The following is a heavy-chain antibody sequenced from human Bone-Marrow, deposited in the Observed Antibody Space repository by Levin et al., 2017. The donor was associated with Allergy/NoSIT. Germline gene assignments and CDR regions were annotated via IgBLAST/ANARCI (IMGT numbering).Heavy chain of an antibody. D-gene: IGHD6-19*01. Sequence: HGESLKISCAASGFSFSSYGMHWVRQAPGKGLEWVAVISYDGSNKYYADSVKGRFTISRDNSKNTLYLQMNSLRAEDTAVYYCAKDDTRTVYSSGWYGSLDYWGQGTLVTVSS. V-gene: IGHV3-30*18. CDR1: GFSFSSYG. CDR2: ISYDGSNK. J-gene: IGHJ4*02. CDR3: AKDDTRTVYSSGWYGSLDY.